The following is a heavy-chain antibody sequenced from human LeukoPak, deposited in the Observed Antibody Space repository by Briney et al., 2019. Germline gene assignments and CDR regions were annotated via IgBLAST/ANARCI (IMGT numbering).Heavy chain of an antibody. V-gene: IGHV3-21*01. D-gene: IGHD5-12*01. CDR3: ARDRIGGTYSGYERVFDY. CDR2: ISSSSSYI. J-gene: IGHJ4*02. Sequence: PGGSLRLSCAASGFTFSSYSMNWVRQAPGKGLEWVSSISSSSSYIYYADSVKGRFTISRDNAKNSLYLQMNSLRAEDTAVYYCARDRIGGTYSGYERVFDYWGQGTLVTVSS. CDR1: GFTFSSYS.